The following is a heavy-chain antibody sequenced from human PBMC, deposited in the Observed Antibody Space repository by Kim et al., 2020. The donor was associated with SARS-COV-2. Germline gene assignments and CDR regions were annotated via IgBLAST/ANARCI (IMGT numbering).Heavy chain of an antibody. V-gene: IGHV1-18*01. J-gene: IGHJ4*02. CDR3: ARVGYSYGFGDY. D-gene: IGHD5-18*01. Sequence: NYAQKLQGRVTMTTDTSTSTAYMELRSLRSDDTAVYYCARVGYSYGFGDYWGQGTLVTVSS.